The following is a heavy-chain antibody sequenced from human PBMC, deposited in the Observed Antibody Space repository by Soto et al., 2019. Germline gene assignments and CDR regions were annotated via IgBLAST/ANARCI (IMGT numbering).Heavy chain of an antibody. CDR3: ANFDTSSSWYYGMDV. D-gene: IGHD6-13*01. Sequence: VSLRLSCAASGFTFSSYAMSWVRQAPGKGLEWVSAISGSGGSTYYADSVKGRFTISRDNSKNTLYLQMNSLRAEDTAVYYCANFDTSSSWYYGMDVWGQGTTVTVSS. J-gene: IGHJ6*02. V-gene: IGHV3-23*01. CDR2: ISGSGGST. CDR1: GFTFSSYA.